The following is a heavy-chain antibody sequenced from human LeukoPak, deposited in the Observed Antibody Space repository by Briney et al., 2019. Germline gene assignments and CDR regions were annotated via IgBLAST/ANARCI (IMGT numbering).Heavy chain of an antibody. CDR2: IWSDGSNK. V-gene: IGHV3-33*01. CDR3: ARDPGYSYGNPVDY. Sequence: GGSLRLSCAASGFTFSSYVMHWVRQAPGKGLGWVALIWSDGSNKYYADSVKGRFTISRDNSENTLYLQMNSLRAEDTAVYYRARDPGYSYGNPVDYWGQGTLVTVSS. CDR1: GFTFSSYV. J-gene: IGHJ4*02. D-gene: IGHD5-18*01.